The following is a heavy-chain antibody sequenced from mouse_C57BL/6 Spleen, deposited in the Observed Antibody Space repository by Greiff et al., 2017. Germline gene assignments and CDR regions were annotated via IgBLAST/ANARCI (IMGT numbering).Heavy chain of an antibody. D-gene: IGHD1-1*01. V-gene: IGHV1-80*01. CDR1: GYAFSSYW. Sequence: VKVVESGAELVKPGASVKISCKASGYAFSSYWMNWVKQRPGKGLEWIGQIYPGDGDTNYNGKFKGKATLTADKSSSTAYMQLSSLTSEDSAVYFCARSGYYGSSPYYAMDYWGQGTSVTVSS. CDR3: ARSGYYGSSPYYAMDY. CDR2: IYPGDGDT. J-gene: IGHJ4*01.